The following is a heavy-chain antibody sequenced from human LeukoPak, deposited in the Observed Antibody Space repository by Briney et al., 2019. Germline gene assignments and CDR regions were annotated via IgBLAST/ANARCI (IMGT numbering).Heavy chain of an antibody. CDR1: GFSFRSFA. Sequence: GGSLRLSCKASGFSFRSFAMSWVRQAPGQGLEWVSSISGGGEDTYYADSVKGRFTISRDNSETTLYLQMNSLGADDTALYYCARTIAQYTNTWLYYYYGLDVWGQGTTVTVSS. CDR3: ARTIAQYTNTWLYYYYGLDV. J-gene: IGHJ6*02. D-gene: IGHD6-13*01. V-gene: IGHV3-23*01. CDR2: ISGGGEDT.